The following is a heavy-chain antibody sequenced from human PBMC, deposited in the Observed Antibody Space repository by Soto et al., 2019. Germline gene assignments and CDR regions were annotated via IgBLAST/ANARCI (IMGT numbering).Heavy chain of an antibody. CDR1: GGSISSSNW. D-gene: IGHD1-26*01. CDR2: IYHSGST. CDR3: AREAAGWEGYYYGMDV. Sequence: SATLSLTCGVSGGSISSSNWWSWVRQPPGKWLEWIGEIYHSGSTNYNPSLKSRVTISVDKSKNQFSLKMSSVTAADTAVYYCAREAAGWEGYYYGMDVWGQGTTVTVS. V-gene: IGHV4-4*02. J-gene: IGHJ6*02.